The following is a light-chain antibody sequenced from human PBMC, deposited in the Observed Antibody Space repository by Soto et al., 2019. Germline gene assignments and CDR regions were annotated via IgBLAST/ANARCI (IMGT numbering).Light chain of an antibody. Sequence: DIQMTQSPSTLSASVGDRVTITCRASQSISSWLAWYQQKPGKAPKLLIYKASSLESGVPSRFSGSGSGTEFTLTISSLKPDDFATYYCQQYNSYSQTVRQGTKLEIK. CDR2: KAS. CDR3: QQYNSYSQT. J-gene: IGKJ2*01. V-gene: IGKV1-5*03. CDR1: QSISSW.